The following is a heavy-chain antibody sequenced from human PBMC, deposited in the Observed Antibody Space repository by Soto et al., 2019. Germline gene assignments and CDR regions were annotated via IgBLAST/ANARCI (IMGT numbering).Heavy chain of an antibody. Sequence: EVQLVESGGGLVQPGGSLRLSCAASGFTFSGYWMSWVRQTPGKGLEWVANIKQDGSEKYYVDSVKGRFTISRDNAKDSLYLQMNSLRAEDTAIYYCGRLSSSSQWLHWFYPWGQGTLVTVSS. CDR1: GFTFSGYW. CDR3: GRLSSSSQWLHWFYP. V-gene: IGHV3-7*01. D-gene: IGHD6-6*01. J-gene: IGHJ5*02. CDR2: IKQDGSEK.